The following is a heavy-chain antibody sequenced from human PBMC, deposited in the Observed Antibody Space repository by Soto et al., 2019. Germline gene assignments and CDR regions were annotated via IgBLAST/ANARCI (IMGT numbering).Heavy chain of an antibody. CDR2: ISYDGSNK. J-gene: IGHJ4*02. Sequence: QVQLVESGGAVVQPGKSLRLSCAASGFTFNNYGMYWVRQAPGKGLEWVAVISYDGSNKYHADSVKGRFTISRDNSKNTLDLQKNSLKAEDTAVYYCAKDIVRYSYGACDYWGQGALVTVSS. CDR3: AKDIVRYSYGACDY. CDR1: GFTFNNYG. D-gene: IGHD5-18*01. V-gene: IGHV3-30*18.